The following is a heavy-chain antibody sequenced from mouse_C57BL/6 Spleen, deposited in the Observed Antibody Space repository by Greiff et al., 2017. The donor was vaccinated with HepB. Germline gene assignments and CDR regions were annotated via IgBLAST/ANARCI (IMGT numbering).Heavy chain of an antibody. D-gene: IGHD2-4*01. CDR3: ARGRPYDYYFDY. CDR1: GYTFTDYN. J-gene: IGHJ2*01. V-gene: IGHV1-18*01. Sequence: EVKLVESGPELVKPGASVKIPCKASGYTFTDYNMDWVKQSHGKSLEWIGDINPNNGGTIYNQKFKGKATLTVDKSSSTAYMELRSLTSEDTAVYYCARGRPYDYYFDYWGQGTTLTVAS. CDR2: INPNNGGT.